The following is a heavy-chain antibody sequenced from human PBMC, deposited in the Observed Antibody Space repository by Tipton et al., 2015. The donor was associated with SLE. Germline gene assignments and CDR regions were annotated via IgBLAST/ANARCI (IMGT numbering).Heavy chain of an antibody. CDR1: GFTFRIYA. J-gene: IGHJ4*02. CDR3: AREDYSSGRPSTF. V-gene: IGHV3-30*04. CDR2: ISYDGSNK. Sequence: SLRLSCAASGFTFRIYAMHWVRQAPGKGLEWVAVISYDGSNKYYADPVKGRFTISRDNSKNTLYLQMNSLRDEDTAVYYCAREDYSSGRPSTFWGQGTLVTVSS. D-gene: IGHD6-19*01.